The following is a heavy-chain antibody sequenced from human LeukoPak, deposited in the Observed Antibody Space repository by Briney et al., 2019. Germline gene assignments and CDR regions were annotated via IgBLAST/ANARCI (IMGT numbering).Heavy chain of an antibody. D-gene: IGHD2-15*01. V-gene: IGHV1-46*01. Sequence: GASLKVYCKAYGYTFTSYYMHWVRQAPGQGLEWMGIINPSGGSTSYAQKFQGRVTMTRDTSTSTVYMELSSLRSEDTAVYYCATSVVVVAALDYWGQGTLVTVSS. CDR2: INPSGGST. CDR1: GYTFTSYY. J-gene: IGHJ4*02. CDR3: ATSVVVVAALDY.